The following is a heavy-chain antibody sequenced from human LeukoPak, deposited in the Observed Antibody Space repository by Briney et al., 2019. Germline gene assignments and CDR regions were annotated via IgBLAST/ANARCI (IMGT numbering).Heavy chain of an antibody. CDR3: AKDLWAAAGTEGYFDL. V-gene: IGHV3-30*18. J-gene: IGHJ2*01. Sequence: GGSLRLSCAASGFTLSNSGMHWVRQGPGKGLEWVAVISYDGSNKYYADSVKGRFTISRDNSKNTLYLQMNSLRAEDTAVYYCAKDLWAAAGTEGYFDLWGRGTLVTVSS. CDR2: ISYDGSNK. CDR1: GFTLSNSG. D-gene: IGHD6-13*01.